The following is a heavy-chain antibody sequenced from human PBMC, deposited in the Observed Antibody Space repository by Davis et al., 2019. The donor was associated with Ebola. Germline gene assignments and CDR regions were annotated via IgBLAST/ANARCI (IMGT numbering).Heavy chain of an antibody. CDR3: ARDRKGGGRPPWAFHI. D-gene: IGHD1-26*01. V-gene: IGHV3-30-3*01. CDR1: GFTFCSYA. CDR2: ISYDGSTD. J-gene: IGHJ3*02. Sequence: GESLKISCAASGFTFCSYAIHWVRQAPGKGLDWVAVISYDGSTDYYADSVRGRFTISRDNSKNTLYLQMNSLRAEDTALYYCARDRKGGGRPPWAFHIWGQGTMVTVSS.